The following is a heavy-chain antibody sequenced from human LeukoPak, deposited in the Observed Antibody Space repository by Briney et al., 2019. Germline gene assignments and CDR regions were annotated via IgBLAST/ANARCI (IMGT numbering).Heavy chain of an antibody. D-gene: IGHD3-22*01. CDR2: IYYSGST. Sequence: SQTLSLTCAVSGGSISSGGYSWSWIRQPPGKGLEWIGYIYYSGSTYYNPSLKSRVTISVDKSKNQFSLKLSSVTAADTAVYYCARASYSYDINGWVPFDYWGQGTLVTVSS. CDR3: ARASYSYDINGWVPFDY. J-gene: IGHJ4*02. CDR1: GGSISSGGYS. V-gene: IGHV4-30-4*07.